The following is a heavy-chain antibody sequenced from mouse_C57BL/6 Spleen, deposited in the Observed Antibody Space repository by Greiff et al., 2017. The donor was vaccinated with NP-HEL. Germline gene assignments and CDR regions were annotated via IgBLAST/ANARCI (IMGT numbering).Heavy chain of an antibody. Sequence: QVQLQQPGAELVMPGASVKLSCKASGYTFTSYWMHWVKQRPGQGLEWIGEIDPSDSYTNYNQKFKGKSTLTVDKSSSTAYMQLSSLTSEDSAVYYCARGAAQAPRLDWGQGTLVTVSA. CDR1: GYTFTSYW. J-gene: IGHJ3*01. CDR3: ARGAAQAPRLD. D-gene: IGHD3-2*02. CDR2: IDPSDSYT. V-gene: IGHV1-69*01.